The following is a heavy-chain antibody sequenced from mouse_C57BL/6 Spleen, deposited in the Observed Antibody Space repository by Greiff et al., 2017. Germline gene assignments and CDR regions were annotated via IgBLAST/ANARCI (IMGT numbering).Heavy chain of an antibody. CDR1: GYSFTGYY. Sequence: VQLKQSGPELVKPGASVKISCKASGYSFTGYYMHWVQQSPGNILDWIGYIYPYNGVSSYNQKFKGKATLTVDKSSSTAYMELRSLTSEDSAVYYCARGYDGYPWYFDVWGTGTTVTVSS. J-gene: IGHJ1*03. CDR2: IYPYNGVS. V-gene: IGHV1-31*01. D-gene: IGHD2-3*01. CDR3: ARGYDGYPWYFDV.